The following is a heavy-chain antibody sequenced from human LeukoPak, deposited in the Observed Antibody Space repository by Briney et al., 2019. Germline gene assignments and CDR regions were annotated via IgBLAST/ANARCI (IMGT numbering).Heavy chain of an antibody. V-gene: IGHV3-30*03. CDR1: GFSFSTFG. CDR3: ASLTHDSSGLRDG. D-gene: IGHD3-22*01. J-gene: IGHJ4*02. CDR2: ISKDETNK. Sequence: PGGSLRLSCAASGFSFSTFGMHWVRQTPGKGLEWVSHISKDETNKYYADSVKGRFTISRDTSKNTLFLQMNSLRVEDTAVYYCASLTHDSSGLRDGWGQGALVTVSS.